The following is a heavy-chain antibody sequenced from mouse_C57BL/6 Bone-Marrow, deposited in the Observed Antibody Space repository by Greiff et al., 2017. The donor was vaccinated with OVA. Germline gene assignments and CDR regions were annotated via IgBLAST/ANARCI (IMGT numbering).Heavy chain of an antibody. CDR1: GYTFTDYN. D-gene: IGHD2-4*01. CDR2: INPNNGGT. V-gene: IGHV1-18*01. CDR3: ARQDYDGGAWFAY. J-gene: IGHJ3*01. Sequence: EVQLQQSGPELVKPGASVKIPCKASGYTFTDYNMDWVKQSHGKSLEWIGDINPNNGGTIYNQKFKGKATLTVDKSSSTAYMELRSLTSEDTAVYYCARQDYDGGAWFAYWGQGTLVTVSA.